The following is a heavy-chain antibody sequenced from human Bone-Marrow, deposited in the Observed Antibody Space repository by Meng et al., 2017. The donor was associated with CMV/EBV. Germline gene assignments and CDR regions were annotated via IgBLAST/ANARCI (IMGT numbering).Heavy chain of an antibody. CDR3: AREAGGYCSSTSCRPAYNWFDP. V-gene: IGHV1-69*10. CDR1: GGTFSSYA. Sequence: SVKVSCKASGGTFSSYAISWVRQAPGQGLEWMGGIIPILGIANYAQKFQGRVTITADKSTSTAYMELSSLRSEDTAVYYCAREAGGYCSSTSCRPAYNWFDPWGQGTLVTVSS. CDR2: IIPILGIA. D-gene: IGHD2-2*01. J-gene: IGHJ5*02.